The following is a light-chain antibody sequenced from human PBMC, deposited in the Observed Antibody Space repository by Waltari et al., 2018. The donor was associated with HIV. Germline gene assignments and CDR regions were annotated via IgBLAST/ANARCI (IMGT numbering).Light chain of an antibody. Sequence: EIVLTQSPAPLSLSPGERATLSCRASQSISSYLAWYHQKPGQAPRLLIYDASNRATGIPARFSGSGSATDFTLTISSLEPEDFAVYYCQHRSSWPRGTFGQGTKLEIK. CDR3: QHRSSWPRGT. CDR1: QSISSY. J-gene: IGKJ2*01. V-gene: IGKV3-11*01. CDR2: DAS.